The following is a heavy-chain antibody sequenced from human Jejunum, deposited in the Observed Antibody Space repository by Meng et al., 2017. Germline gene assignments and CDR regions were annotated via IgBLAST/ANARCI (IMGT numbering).Heavy chain of an antibody. CDR2: INAANGDT. Sequence: VQLGQSGAEGKKPGDSVKDSCKTSGYTFTSYAMHWVRQDPGQRLEWMGWINAANGDTRYSQKFQGRVTITRDTSARTAYMEVSSLRFEDTAVYYCARESWDSTGSYWFDSWGQGTLVTVSS. V-gene: IGHV1-3*01. D-gene: IGHD2-2*01. CDR3: ARESWDSTGSYWFDS. J-gene: IGHJ5*01. CDR1: GYTFTSYA.